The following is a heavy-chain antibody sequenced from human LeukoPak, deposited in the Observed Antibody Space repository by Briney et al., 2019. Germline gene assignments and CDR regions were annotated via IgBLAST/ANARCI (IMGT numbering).Heavy chain of an antibody. Sequence: ASVKVSCKASGYTFTGYYMHWVRQAPGQGLEWMGWINPNSGGTNYAQKFQGRVTMTRDTSISTAYMELSRLRSDDTAVYYCARDSLLGYFDWLPQRGVFDYWGQGTLVAVSS. V-gene: IGHV1-2*02. CDR1: GYTFTGYY. CDR2: INPNSGGT. CDR3: ARDSLLGYFDWLPQRGVFDY. D-gene: IGHD3-9*01. J-gene: IGHJ4*02.